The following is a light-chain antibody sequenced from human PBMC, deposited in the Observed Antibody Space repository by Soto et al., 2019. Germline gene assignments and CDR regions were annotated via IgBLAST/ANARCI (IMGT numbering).Light chain of an antibody. V-gene: IGLV1-44*01. CDR1: SSNIGRNT. Sequence: QAVVTQPPSASGTPGQRVTIARSGSSSNIGRNTVHWYQQLPGTTPKLLIYSNDQRPSGVPDRFSGSKSGSSASLAISGLQSEDEADYYCAAWDDSLNGVVFGGGTKLTVL. CDR2: SND. CDR3: AAWDDSLNGVV. J-gene: IGLJ2*01.